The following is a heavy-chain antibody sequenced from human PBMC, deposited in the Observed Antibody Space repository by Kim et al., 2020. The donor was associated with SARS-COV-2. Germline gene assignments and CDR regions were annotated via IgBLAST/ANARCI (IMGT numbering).Heavy chain of an antibody. D-gene: IGHD6-6*01. CDR2: ISSSSSYI. Sequence: GGSLRLSCAASGFTFSSYSMNWVRQAPGKGLEWVSSISSSSSYIYYADSVKGRFTISRDNAKNSLYLQMNSLRAEDTAVYYCARKGVSSSSPLSSSPNYFDYWGQGTLVTVSS. J-gene: IGHJ4*02. CDR3: ARKGVSSSSPLSSSPNYFDY. V-gene: IGHV3-21*01. CDR1: GFTFSSYS.